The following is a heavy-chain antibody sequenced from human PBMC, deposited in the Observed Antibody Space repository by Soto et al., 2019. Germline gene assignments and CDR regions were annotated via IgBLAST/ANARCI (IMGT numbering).Heavy chain of an antibody. D-gene: IGHD4-4*01. CDR3: ARGGYYRSRYYYYYYGMDV. J-gene: IGHJ6*02. Sequence: PSETLSLTCTVSGGSISSSSYYWGWIRQPPGKGLEWIGSIYYSGSTYYNPSLKSRVTISVDTSKNQFSLKLSSVPTADTAVYYCARGGYYRSRYYYYYYGMDVWGQGTTVTVSS. CDR2: IYYSGST. CDR1: GGSISSSSYY. V-gene: IGHV4-39*01.